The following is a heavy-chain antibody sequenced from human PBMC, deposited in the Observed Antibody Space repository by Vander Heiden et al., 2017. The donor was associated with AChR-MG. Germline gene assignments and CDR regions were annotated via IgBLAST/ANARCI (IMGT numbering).Heavy chain of an antibody. Sequence: QVQLHDSRPGLVQPSESLSLPSTVPGVPIRSYYWTWIRRPPGKGLEWIGYVSYSGNTNYNPSLKSRVTISVDTSKNQFSLKLSSVTAADTAVYYCARSSGWHYNFDYWGQGTLVTVSS. J-gene: IGHJ4*02. D-gene: IGHD6-19*01. V-gene: IGHV4-59*01. CDR1: GVPIRSYY. CDR3: ARSSGWHYNFDY. CDR2: VSYSGNT.